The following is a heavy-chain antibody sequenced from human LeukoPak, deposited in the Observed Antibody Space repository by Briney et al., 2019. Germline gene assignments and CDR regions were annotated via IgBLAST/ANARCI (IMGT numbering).Heavy chain of an antibody. V-gene: IGHV4-59*12. Sequence: PSVTLSLTCTVSGGSISSYYWSWMRQPPGEVLEGIGYIYYSGSTYYNPSLKSRVTISVDTSKNQFSLKLSSVTAADTAVYYCAREPGSGSLDYWGQGTLVTVSS. CDR1: GGSISSYY. CDR3: AREPGSGSLDY. J-gene: IGHJ4*02. D-gene: IGHD3-10*01. CDR2: IYYSGST.